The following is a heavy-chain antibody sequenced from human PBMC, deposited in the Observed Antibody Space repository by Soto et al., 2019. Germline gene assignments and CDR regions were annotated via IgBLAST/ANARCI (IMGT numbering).Heavy chain of an antibody. Sequence: PGGSLRLSCSASGFTFSTHSMTWVRQAPGKGLEWVSTFSGAVGKTYYADSVKGRFTVSRDLSQNTLYLDMSSLTAGDTAQYYCATRGYSGHDYVTYWGQGTLVTVSS. J-gene: IGHJ4*02. CDR1: GFTFSTHS. V-gene: IGHV3-23*01. CDR2: FSGAVGKT. CDR3: ATRGYSGHDYVTY. D-gene: IGHD5-12*01.